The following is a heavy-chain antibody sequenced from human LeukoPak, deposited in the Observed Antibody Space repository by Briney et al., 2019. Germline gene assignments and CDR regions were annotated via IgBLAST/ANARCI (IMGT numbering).Heavy chain of an antibody. D-gene: IGHD6-13*01. CDR3: ATSRSYSSSWYLTRSYYYYGMDV. Sequence: SETLSLTCAVYGGSFSGYYWSWIRQPPGKGLEWIGEIDHSGSTNYNPSLKSRVTISVDTSKNQFSLKLSSVTAADTAVYYCATSRSYSSSWYLTRSYYYYGMDVWGQGTTVTVSS. CDR1: GGSFSGYY. J-gene: IGHJ6*02. CDR2: IDHSGST. V-gene: IGHV4-34*01.